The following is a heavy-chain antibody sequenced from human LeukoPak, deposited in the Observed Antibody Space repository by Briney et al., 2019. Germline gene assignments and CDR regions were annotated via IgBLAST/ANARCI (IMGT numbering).Heavy chain of an antibody. V-gene: IGHV1-18*01. Sequence: ASVKVSCKASGYTFTSYGISWVRQAPGQGLEWMGWISAYNGNTNYAQELQGRVTMTTDTSTSTAYMELRSLRSDDTAVYYCARARSFAWFGELLIPSPFDYWGQGTLVTVSS. J-gene: IGHJ4*02. CDR2: ISAYNGNT. D-gene: IGHD3-10*01. CDR1: GYTFTSYG. CDR3: ARARSFAWFGELLIPSPFDY.